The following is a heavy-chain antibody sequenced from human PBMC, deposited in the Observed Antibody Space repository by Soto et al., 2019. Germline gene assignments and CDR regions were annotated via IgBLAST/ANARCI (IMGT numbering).Heavy chain of an antibody. V-gene: IGHV1-8*01. CDR3: ARGVKYGAYSRWFDP. CDR1: GSTFTSYD. Sequence: QVQLVQSGAEVKKPGASVKVSCKASGSTFTSYDINWLRQATGQGLEYLGWMNPTSGDTAYVQKFQGRLAXPXXXSXXTAYMELSGLRSADTALYFCARGVKYGAYSRWFDPWGQGTLVTVSS. J-gene: IGHJ5*02. CDR2: MNPTSGDT. D-gene: IGHD4-17*01.